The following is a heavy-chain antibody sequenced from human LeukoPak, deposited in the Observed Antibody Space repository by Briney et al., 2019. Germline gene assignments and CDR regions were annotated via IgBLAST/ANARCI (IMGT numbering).Heavy chain of an antibody. V-gene: IGHV1-18*01. CDR3: ARDWGSGSSGPSNDY. CDR1: GYTFTSYG. CDR2: ISAYNGNT. D-gene: IGHD3-22*01. Sequence: ASVKVSCKASGYTFTSYGISWVRQAPGQGLEWMGWISAYNGNTNYAQKLQGRVTMTTDTSTSTAYMELRSLRSDDTAVYYCARDWGSGSSGPSNDYWGQGTLVTVSS. J-gene: IGHJ4*02.